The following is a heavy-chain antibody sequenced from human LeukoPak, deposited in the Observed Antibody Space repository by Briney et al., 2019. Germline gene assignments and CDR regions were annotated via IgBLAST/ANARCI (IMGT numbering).Heavy chain of an antibody. V-gene: IGHV3-30-3*01. CDR2: ISYDGNNK. CDR1: GFTFSDYA. CDR3: ARHLYSNSIDF. D-gene: IGHD4-4*01. J-gene: IGHJ4*02. Sequence: PGGSLRLSCAASGFTFSDYAMHWVRQAPGEGLEWVAVISYDGNNKYYADSVKGRFTISRDNSKSTLYLQMNSLRAEDAAVFYCARHLYSNSIDFWGQGTLVTVSS.